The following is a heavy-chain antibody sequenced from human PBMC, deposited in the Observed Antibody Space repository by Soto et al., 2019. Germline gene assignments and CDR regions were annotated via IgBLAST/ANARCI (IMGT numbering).Heavy chain of an antibody. CDR3: TKDSHWATISPTHDY. CDR2: FRESGGTT. CDR1: GFSFSSSA. J-gene: IGHJ4*02. D-gene: IGHD5-12*01. Sequence: GGSLRLSCAASGFSFSSSAMSWVRRAPGKRLEWVSTFRESGGTTHYADPVKGRFTISRDTSNNILFLQMNSLRAEDTAIYYCTKDSHWATISPTHDYWGQGTRVTVSS. V-gene: IGHV3-23*01.